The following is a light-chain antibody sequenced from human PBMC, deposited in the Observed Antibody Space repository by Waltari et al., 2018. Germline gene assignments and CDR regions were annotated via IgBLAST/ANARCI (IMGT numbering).Light chain of an antibody. V-gene: IGKV4-1*01. Sequence: VMTQSPDSLAVSLGEKATINCKSSQSVLYSSNNKNNLAWYQQKAGQPPKLLIYWASTRESGVPDRFSGSGSGTDFTLTISSLQAEDVAAYYCQQYYSTPRTFGQGTKLEIK. CDR1: QSVLYSSNNKNN. J-gene: IGKJ2*01. CDR2: WAS. CDR3: QQYYSTPRT.